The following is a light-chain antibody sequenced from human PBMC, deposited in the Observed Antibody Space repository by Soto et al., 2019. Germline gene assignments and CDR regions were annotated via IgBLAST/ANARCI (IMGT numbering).Light chain of an antibody. CDR1: QSISTW. CDR2: DAS. Sequence: DIQMNQSPYSLSASVGDRVPITCRASQSISTWLAWYQQKPGKAPKLLIYDASSLQSGVPSRFSGSGSGTEFTLTISSLQPDDFATYYCQQYNSYSLTFGQGSIV. J-gene: IGKJ1*01. V-gene: IGKV1-5*01. CDR3: QQYNSYSLT.